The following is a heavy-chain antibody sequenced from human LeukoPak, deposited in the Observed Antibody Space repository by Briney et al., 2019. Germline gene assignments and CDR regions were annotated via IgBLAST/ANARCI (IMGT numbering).Heavy chain of an antibody. Sequence: GGSLRLSCVTSGFSFSTYDMSWVRQAPGKGLEWVSAISGSGGSTYYADSVKGRFTISRDNSKNTLYLQMNSLRAEDTAVYYCAKDWGYCSSTSCCKEDAFDIWGQGTMVTVSS. CDR1: GFSFSTYD. J-gene: IGHJ3*02. CDR3: AKDWGYCSSTSCCKEDAFDI. CDR2: ISGSGGST. V-gene: IGHV3-23*01. D-gene: IGHD2-2*01.